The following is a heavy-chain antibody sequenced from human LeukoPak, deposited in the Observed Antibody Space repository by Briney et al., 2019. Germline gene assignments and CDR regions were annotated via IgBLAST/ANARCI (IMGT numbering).Heavy chain of an antibody. CDR1: GFTFSSYW. CDR2: IKQDGSEK. V-gene: IGHV3-7*03. D-gene: IGHD6-13*01. J-gene: IGHJ4*02. CDR3: AKDTNGYSSSSLDY. Sequence: GGSLRLSCAASGFTFSSYWMSWVRQAPGKGLEWVANIKQDGSEKYYVDSVKGRFTISRDNAKNSLYLQMNSLRAEDMALYYCAKDTNGYSSSSLDYWGQGTLVTVSS.